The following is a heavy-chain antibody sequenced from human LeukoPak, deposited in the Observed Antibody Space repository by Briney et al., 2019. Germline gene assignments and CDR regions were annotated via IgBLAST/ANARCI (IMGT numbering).Heavy chain of an antibody. Sequence: GGSLRLSCAASGFTFSSFGMHWVRQAPGKGLEWVALTWSDGSDYFYPDSVKGRFTISRDNSKNTVYLQMNSLRDEDTAVYYCARDTRNAFDIWGQGTMVTVSS. CDR1: GFTFSSFG. V-gene: IGHV3-33*01. CDR3: ARDTRNAFDI. CDR2: TWSDGSDY. J-gene: IGHJ3*02.